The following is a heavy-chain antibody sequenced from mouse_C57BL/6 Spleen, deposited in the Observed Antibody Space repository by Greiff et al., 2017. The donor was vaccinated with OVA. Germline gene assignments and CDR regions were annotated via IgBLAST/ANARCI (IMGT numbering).Heavy chain of an antibody. D-gene: IGHD2-3*01. CDR1: GYAFSSSW. Sequence: QVQLQQSGAELVKPGASVKISCKASGYAFSSSWMNWVKQRPGTGLEWIGQIYPGDGDTNYNGKFKGKATLTADKSSSTAYMQLSSLTSEDSAVYFCARDDGYYDYWGQGTTLTVSS. V-gene: IGHV1-80*01. CDR3: ARDDGYYDY. J-gene: IGHJ2*01. CDR2: IYPGDGDT.